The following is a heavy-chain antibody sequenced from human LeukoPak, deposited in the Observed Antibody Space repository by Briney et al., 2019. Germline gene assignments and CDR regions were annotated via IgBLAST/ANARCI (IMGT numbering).Heavy chain of an antibody. D-gene: IGHD5-18*01. CDR3: ARDKQHSYGRYFDH. V-gene: IGHV4-59*11. J-gene: IGHJ4*02. CDR1: AGSISTHH. Sequence: PSETLSLTCTASAGSISTHHWNWIRMSPEKGLEWIGYMQSTGNSNYNPSFKSRVTISVDMSRNQIVLYLSSVTAADTAVYFCARDKQHSYGRYFDHWGQGILVTVSS. CDR2: MQSTGNS.